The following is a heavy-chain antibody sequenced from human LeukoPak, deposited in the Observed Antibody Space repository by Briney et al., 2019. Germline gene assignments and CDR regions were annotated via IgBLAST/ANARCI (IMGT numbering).Heavy chain of an antibody. D-gene: IGHD5-18*01. CDR3: AREPTAMIL. CDR1: GFTFSSYA. CDR2: ISGSSTYI. Sequence: GGSLRLSCAASGFTFSSYAMSWVRQAPGKGLEWVSAISGSSTYIYYADSVKGRFTISRDNAKNSLYLQMNSLRVEDTAVYYCAREPTAMILWGQGTLVTVSS. V-gene: IGHV3-21*01. J-gene: IGHJ4*02.